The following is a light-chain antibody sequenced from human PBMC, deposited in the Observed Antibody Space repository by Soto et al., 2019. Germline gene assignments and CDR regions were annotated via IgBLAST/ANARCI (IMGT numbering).Light chain of an antibody. Sequence: DIQMTQSPATLSLSVGDRVTITCRASQTISNYLDWYQQKPGKAPKLLIYDASILETGVPSRFSGRGSGTDFTFTISSLQPEDIATYYCQQYDNLPLTFGGGTKVDIK. J-gene: IGKJ4*01. CDR1: QTISNY. CDR3: QQYDNLPLT. V-gene: IGKV1-33*01. CDR2: DAS.